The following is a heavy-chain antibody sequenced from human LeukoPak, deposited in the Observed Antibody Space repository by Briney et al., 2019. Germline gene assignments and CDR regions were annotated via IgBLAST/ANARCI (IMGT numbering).Heavy chain of an antibody. CDR3: ARAINSLTAFDI. CDR2: IDPSDSYT. V-gene: IGHV5-10-1*01. J-gene: IGHJ3*02. CDR1: GYSFTSYW. Sequence: GGSLQISCQGSGYSFTSYWIIWVRQVPGKGLEWMGRIDPSDSYTNYSPSFQGHVTISADKSISTAYLQWSSLKPSDTAMYYCARAINSLTAFDIWGQGTMVTVSS. D-gene: IGHD3-9*01.